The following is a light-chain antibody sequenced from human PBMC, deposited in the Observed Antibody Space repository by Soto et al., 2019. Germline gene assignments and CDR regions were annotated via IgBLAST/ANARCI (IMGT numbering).Light chain of an antibody. J-gene: IGLJ2*01. CDR2: EVS. V-gene: IGLV2-14*01. Sequence: QSVLTQPASVSGSPVHSITISCTGTISDVGGYKYVSWYQQHPDKAPKLIIFEVSNRHSGISSRFSGSKSGNTASLTISWLQAEDEADYYCASYTSSSTSVIFGRGTKVTVL. CDR3: ASYTSSSTSVI. CDR1: ISDVGGYKY.